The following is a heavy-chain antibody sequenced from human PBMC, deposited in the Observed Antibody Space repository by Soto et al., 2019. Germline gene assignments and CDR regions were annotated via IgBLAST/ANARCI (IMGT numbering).Heavy chain of an antibody. J-gene: IGHJ4*02. Sequence: ASVKVSCKTSGYTFSTYPISWVRQAPGQGLEWVGWISTYNGKTNYGQKFQGRVTITTDTSTSTAYMDLRNLRSDDTAVYYCARDRVEAALGTFHHWGQGTMLTV. CDR3: ARDRVEAALGTFHH. V-gene: IGHV1-18*01. CDR1: GYTFSTYP. CDR2: ISTYNGKT. D-gene: IGHD6-13*01.